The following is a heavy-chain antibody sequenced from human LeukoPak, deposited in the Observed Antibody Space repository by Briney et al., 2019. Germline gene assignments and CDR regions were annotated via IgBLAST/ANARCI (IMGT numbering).Heavy chain of an antibody. CDR1: GFTFSSYG. V-gene: IGHV3-30*18. CDR3: AKDMEKSAYYDFWSGYPTDV. D-gene: IGHD3-3*01. CDR2: ISYDGSNK. J-gene: IGHJ6*02. Sequence: GRSLRLSCAASGFTFSSYGMHWVRQAPGKGLEXVAVISYDGSNKYYADSVKGRFTISRDNSKNTLYLQMNSLRAEDTAVYYCAKDMEKSAYYDFWSGYPTDVWGQGTTVTVSS.